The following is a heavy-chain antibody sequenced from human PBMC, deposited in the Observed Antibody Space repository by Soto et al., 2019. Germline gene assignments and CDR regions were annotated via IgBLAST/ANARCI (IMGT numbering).Heavy chain of an antibody. J-gene: IGHJ6*02. Sequence: ASVKGSCKASGYTFTSYGISWVRQAPGQGLEWMGWISAYNGNTNYAQKLQGRVTMTTDTSTSTAYMELRSLRSDDTAVYYCARVASGLVSYYYYYGMDVWGQGTTVAVS. V-gene: IGHV1-18*01. CDR3: ARVASGLVSYYYYYGMDV. CDR2: ISAYNGNT. CDR1: GYTFTSYG. D-gene: IGHD6-6*01.